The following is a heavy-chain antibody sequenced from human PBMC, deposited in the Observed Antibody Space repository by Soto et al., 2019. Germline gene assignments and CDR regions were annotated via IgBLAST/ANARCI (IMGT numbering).Heavy chain of an antibody. J-gene: IGHJ4*02. CDR2: IYPGDSDT. CDR3: ALFRTTGDDY. Sequence: PGAALKISCEGSGYSFTTYWSGWVRQMPGKGLEWMGVIYPGDSDTRYSPSFQGQVTISADKSISTAHLQWSSLKASDTAMYYCALFRTTGDDYWGQGTLVTVSS. D-gene: IGHD4-4*01. CDR1: GYSFTTYW. V-gene: IGHV5-51*01.